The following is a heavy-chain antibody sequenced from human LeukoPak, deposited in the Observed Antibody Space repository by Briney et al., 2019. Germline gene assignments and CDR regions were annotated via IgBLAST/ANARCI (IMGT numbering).Heavy chain of an antibody. V-gene: IGHV1-69*06. CDR1: GGTFSSYA. CDR3: ARSPMAYFDY. Sequence: SVKVSCMASGGTFSSYAISWVRQAPGQGLEWMGGIIPIFGTANYAQKFQGRVTITADKSTSTAYMGLSSLRSEDTAVYYCARSPMAYFDYWGQGTLVTVSS. CDR2: IIPIFGTA. J-gene: IGHJ4*02. D-gene: IGHD5-24*01.